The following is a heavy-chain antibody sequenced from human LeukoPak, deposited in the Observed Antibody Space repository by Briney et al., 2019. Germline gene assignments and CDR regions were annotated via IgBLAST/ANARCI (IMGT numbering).Heavy chain of an antibody. CDR3: ARDYSSGSYYFDY. J-gene: IGHJ4*02. D-gene: IGHD6-19*01. V-gene: IGHV3-30*04. Sequence: GGSLRLSCAASGFTFSSYAMHWVRQAPGKGLEWVAVISYDGSDKYYADSVKGRFTISRDNSKNTLYLQMNSLRAEDTAVYYCARDYSSGSYYFDYWGQGTLVTVSS. CDR2: ISYDGSDK. CDR1: GFTFSSYA.